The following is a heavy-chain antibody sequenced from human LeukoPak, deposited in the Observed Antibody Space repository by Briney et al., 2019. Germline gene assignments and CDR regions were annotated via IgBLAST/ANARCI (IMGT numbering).Heavy chain of an antibody. V-gene: IGHV4-61*08. CDR2: IYYSGST. J-gene: IGHJ4*02. D-gene: IGHD4-17*01. Sequence: SETLSLTCTVSGGSISSGAYYWSWIRQRPGKGLEWIGYIYYSGSTNYNPSLKSRVTFSVDTSKNQFSLKLNSVTAADTAVYYCARGGDYGDLRYFDYWGQGTLVTVSS. CDR3: ARGGDYGDLRYFDY. CDR1: GGSISSGAYY.